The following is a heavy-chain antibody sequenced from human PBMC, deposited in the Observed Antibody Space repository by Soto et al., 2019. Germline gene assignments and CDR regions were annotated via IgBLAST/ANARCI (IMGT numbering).Heavy chain of an antibody. CDR3: ARDPGSSWSTDDYYFDD. CDR2: INPSGGST. D-gene: IGHD6-13*01. CDR1: GYTFASYY. Sequence: ASVKVSCKASGYTFASYYMHWVRQAPGQGLEWMGIINPSGGSTSYAQKFQGRVTMTRDTSTSTVYMELSSLRSEDTAVYYCARDPGSSWSTDDYYFDDWGQGTLVTVSS. V-gene: IGHV1-46*01. J-gene: IGHJ4*02.